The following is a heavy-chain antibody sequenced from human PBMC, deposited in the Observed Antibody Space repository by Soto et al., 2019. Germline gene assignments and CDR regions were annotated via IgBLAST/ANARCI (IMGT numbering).Heavy chain of an antibody. D-gene: IGHD1-20*01. CDR1: GGSISSYY. CDR2: IYYSGST. J-gene: IGHJ4*02. CDR3: ARSTYNWNDSSPFDY. Sequence: PSETLCLTCTVSGGSISSYYWSWIRQPPGKGLEWIGDIYYSGSTNYNPSLESRVTISVDTSKNQSYLKLSSVSAADTAVYYCARSTYNWNDSSPFDYWGQGTLVTVSS. V-gene: IGHV4-59*01.